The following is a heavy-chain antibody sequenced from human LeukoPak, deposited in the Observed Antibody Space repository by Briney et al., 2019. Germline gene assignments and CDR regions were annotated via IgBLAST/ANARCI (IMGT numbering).Heavy chain of an antibody. CDR2: IYPGDSDT. CDR1: GYSFTSYW. J-gene: IGHJ6*02. CDR3: ARLSYYGSGSYLGMDV. D-gene: IGHD3-10*01. V-gene: IGHV5-51*01. Sequence: GESLKISRKGSGYSFTSYWIGWVRQMPGKGLEWMGIIYPGDSDTRYSPSFQGQVTISADKSISTAYLQWSSLKASDTAMYYCARLSYYGSGSYLGMDVWGQGTTVTVSS.